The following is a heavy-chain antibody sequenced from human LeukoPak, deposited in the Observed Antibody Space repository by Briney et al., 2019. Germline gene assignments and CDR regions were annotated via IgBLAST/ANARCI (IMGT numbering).Heavy chain of an antibody. D-gene: IGHD2/OR15-2a*01. CDR3: ARMAVYGYYFDY. V-gene: IGHV4-39*01. CDR2: IYYSGST. Sequence: SETLSLTCTVSGGSISSSSYYWGWIRQPPGKGLEWIGSIYYSGSTYYNPSLKSRVTISVDTSKNQFSLKLSSATAADTAVYYCARMAVYGYYFDYWGQGTLVTVSS. J-gene: IGHJ4*02. CDR1: GGSISSSSYY.